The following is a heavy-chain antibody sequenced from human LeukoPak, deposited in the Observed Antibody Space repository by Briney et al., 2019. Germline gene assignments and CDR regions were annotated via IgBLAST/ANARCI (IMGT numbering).Heavy chain of an antibody. D-gene: IGHD3-22*01. CDR1: GFTVSSNY. V-gene: IGHV3-53*01. CDR2: IYSGGST. CDR3: ARDLRYYDSSGYHYYYGMDV. J-gene: IGHJ6*02. Sequence: PGGSLRLSCAASGFTVSSNYMSWVRQAPGKGLEWVSVIYSGGSTYYADSVKGRFTIPRDNSKNTLYLQMNSLRAEDTAVYYCARDLRYYDSSGYHYYYGMDVWGQGTTVTVSS.